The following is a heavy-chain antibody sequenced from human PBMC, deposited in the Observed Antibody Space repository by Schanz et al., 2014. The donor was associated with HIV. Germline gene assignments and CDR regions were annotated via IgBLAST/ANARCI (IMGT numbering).Heavy chain of an antibody. CDR3: TKEGPPDV. Sequence: EVQLMESGGGLVQPGRSLRLSCAASGFTLEDYAMHWVRQVPGKGLEWVSGISGNGGSTYHADSVKGRFTISRDNSKNTLYLQMNSLRAEDTAVYYCTKEGPPDVWGQGTTVTVSS. CDR2: ISGNGGST. V-gene: IGHV3-23*01. J-gene: IGHJ6*02. CDR1: GFTLEDYA.